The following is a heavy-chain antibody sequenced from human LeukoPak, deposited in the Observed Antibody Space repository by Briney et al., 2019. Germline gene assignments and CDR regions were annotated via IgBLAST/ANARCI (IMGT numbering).Heavy chain of an antibody. V-gene: IGHV1-46*01. CDR1: GHTFTTYY. D-gene: IGHD2-2*01. CDR2: INLSGSDT. J-gene: IGHJ5*02. CDR3: ARDGSTTRTENWFDP. Sequence: ASVKVSCKASGHTFTTYYFHWVRQAPGQGLEWMGIINLSGSDTIYAQNFQGRVTMTRDTSTSTVYMELSSLRSEDTAVYYCARDGSTTRTENWFDPWGQGTLSPSPQ.